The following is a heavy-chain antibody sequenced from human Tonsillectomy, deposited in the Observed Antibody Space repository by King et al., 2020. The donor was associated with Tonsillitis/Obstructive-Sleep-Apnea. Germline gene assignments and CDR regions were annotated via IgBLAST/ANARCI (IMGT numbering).Heavy chain of an antibody. J-gene: IGHJ5*02. CDR3: ARAILAAGSDWFDP. CDR1: GFTFSDYY. D-gene: IGHD6-13*01. CDR2: ISSSSSYT. V-gene: IGHV3-11*05. Sequence: VQLVESGGGLVKPGRSLRLSCAASGFTFSDYYMTWIRQAPGKGLEWVSSISSSSSYTNYADSVKGRFTISRDNTKNSLYLQMNSLRAEDTAVYYCARAILAAGSDWFDPWGQGPLVTVSS.